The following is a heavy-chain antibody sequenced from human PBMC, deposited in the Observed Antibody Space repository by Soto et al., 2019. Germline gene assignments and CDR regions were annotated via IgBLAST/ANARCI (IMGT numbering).Heavy chain of an antibody. CDR3: GRGVDT. CDR1: GGSISSSPNS. J-gene: IGHJ5*02. CDR2: IYNSGST. V-gene: IGHV4-39*01. Sequence: SETLSLTCSVSGGSISSSPNSWGWIRQPPGKGLEWIGSIYNSGSTYYNPSLRSRLTISVDTPENQFSLKLSSATAADTAVYYCGRGVDTWGQGILVTVSS. D-gene: IGHD3-16*01.